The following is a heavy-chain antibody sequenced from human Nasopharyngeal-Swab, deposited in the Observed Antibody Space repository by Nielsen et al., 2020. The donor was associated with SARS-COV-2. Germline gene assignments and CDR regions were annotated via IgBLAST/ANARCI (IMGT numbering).Heavy chain of an antibody. J-gene: IGHJ1*01. Sequence: WIRQPPGKGLEWVSAISGSGGSTYYADSVKGRFTISRDNSKNTLYLQMNSLRAEETAGEEGAKGYSSSSGSFQHWGQGTLVTVSS. CDR3: AKGYSSSSGSFQH. CDR2: ISGSGGST. D-gene: IGHD6-6*01. V-gene: IGHV3-23*01.